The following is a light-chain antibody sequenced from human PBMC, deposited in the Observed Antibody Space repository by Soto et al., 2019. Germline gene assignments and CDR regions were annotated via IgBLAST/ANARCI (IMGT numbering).Light chain of an antibody. CDR2: AAS. V-gene: IGKV1D-8*03. CDR3: QQYYSFPFT. Sequence: VIWMTQSPSLLSASTGDRVTISCRMSQGIRSYLAWYQQKPGKAPELLIYAASTLQSGVPSRFSGSGSGTDFTLTISCLQSEDFATYYCQQYYSFPFTFGGGTKVEIK. J-gene: IGKJ4*01. CDR1: QGIRSY.